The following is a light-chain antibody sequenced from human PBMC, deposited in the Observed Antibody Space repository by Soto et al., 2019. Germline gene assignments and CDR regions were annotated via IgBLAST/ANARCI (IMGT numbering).Light chain of an antibody. CDR3: MQALQTPLT. Sequence: DIVMTQSPLSLPVTPGEPASISCRSSQSLLHSNGYNCLDWYLQKPGQSPQLLIYLGSNRASGVPDRFSGSGSGTDFTLKITRVEAEDVGVYYFMQALQTPLTFGGGTKVEIK. V-gene: IGKV2-28*01. CDR2: LGS. J-gene: IGKJ4*01. CDR1: QSLLHSNGYNC.